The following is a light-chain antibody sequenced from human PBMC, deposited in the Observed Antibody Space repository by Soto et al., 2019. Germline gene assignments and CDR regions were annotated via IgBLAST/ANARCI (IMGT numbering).Light chain of an antibody. Sequence: EIVLTQSPGTLSLSPGQRATLSCRASQTVTGSYLAWYQQKPGQAPRLLIYGTSSRATGIPDRFSGSGSGTDFTLPISRLEPEDFAVYYCQQYGSSLMYSFGQGTKLEIK. J-gene: IGKJ2*01. CDR1: QTVTGSY. CDR2: GTS. V-gene: IGKV3-20*01. CDR3: QQYGSSLMYS.